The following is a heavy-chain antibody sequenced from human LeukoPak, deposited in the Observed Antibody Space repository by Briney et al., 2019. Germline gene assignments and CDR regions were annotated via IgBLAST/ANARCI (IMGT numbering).Heavy chain of an antibody. CDR3: ARVVKEMATISYYFDS. CDR1: GYTFTTYA. J-gene: IGHJ4*02. D-gene: IGHD5-24*01. Sequence: GSVKVSCKASGYTFTTYAMNWVRQAPGQGLEWMGWINTNTGNPTYAQGFTGRFVFSLDTSVSTTYLQISSLKAEDTAVYYCARVVKEMATISYYFDSWGQGTLVTVSS. V-gene: IGHV7-4-1*02. CDR2: INTNTGNP.